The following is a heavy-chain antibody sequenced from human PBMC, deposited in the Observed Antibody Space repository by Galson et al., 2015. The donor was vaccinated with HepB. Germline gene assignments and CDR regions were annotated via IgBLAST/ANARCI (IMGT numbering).Heavy chain of an antibody. D-gene: IGHD6-13*01. CDR1: GFTFRNYG. Sequence: SLRLSCAASGFTFRNYGMHWVRQAPGKGLEWVAVISYDGSNKYYADSVKGRFTISRDNSKNTLYLQMSSLRAEDTAVYYCAKEGIAAADLWYFDLWGRGTLVTVSS. J-gene: IGHJ2*01. CDR3: AKEGIAAADLWYFDL. CDR2: ISYDGSNK. V-gene: IGHV3-30*18.